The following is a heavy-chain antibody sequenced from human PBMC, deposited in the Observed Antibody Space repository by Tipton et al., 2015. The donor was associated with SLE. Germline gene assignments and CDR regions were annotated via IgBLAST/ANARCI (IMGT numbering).Heavy chain of an antibody. D-gene: IGHD3-3*02. CDR1: GGSVSTTTYF. J-gene: IGHJ5*02. Sequence: LRLSCTVSGGSVSTTTYFWNWIRQPAGRGLEWIGRGFAGGLTDYNPSLSSRVTMSLDTSKNQFSLDLTSVTAADTAVYYCARGPPFMEWERNWFDPWGQGTQVTVSS. V-gene: IGHV4-61*02. CDR2: GFAGGLT. CDR3: ARGPPFMEWERNWFDP.